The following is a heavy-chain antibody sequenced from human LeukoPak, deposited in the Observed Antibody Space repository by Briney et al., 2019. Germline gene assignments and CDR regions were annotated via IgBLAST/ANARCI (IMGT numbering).Heavy chain of an antibody. CDR3: ARGFGGNSALLDY. D-gene: IGHD4-23*01. J-gene: IGHJ4*02. Sequence: PGRSLRLSCAASGFTFSSYGMHCVRQAPGKGLEWVAVIWYDGSNKYYADSVKGRFTISRDNSKNTLYLQMNSLRAEDTAVYYCARGFGGNSALLDYWGQGTLVTVSS. CDR2: IWYDGSNK. V-gene: IGHV3-33*01. CDR1: GFTFSSYG.